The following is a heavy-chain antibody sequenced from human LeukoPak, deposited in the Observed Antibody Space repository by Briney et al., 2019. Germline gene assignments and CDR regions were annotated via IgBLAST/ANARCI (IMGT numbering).Heavy chain of an antibody. CDR2: IQSDGSGT. D-gene: IGHD2-8*02. J-gene: IGHJ4*02. CDR1: GFVFSNYW. Sequence: PGGSLRLSCTASGFVFSNYWMLWARQAPGKGLEWVSLIQSDGSGTTYTDSMKGRFIISRDNAKNTLYLQMTSLTAEDTAVYYCARDNTGSIDHWGQGTLVTVSS. V-gene: IGHV3-74*01. CDR3: ARDNTGSIDH.